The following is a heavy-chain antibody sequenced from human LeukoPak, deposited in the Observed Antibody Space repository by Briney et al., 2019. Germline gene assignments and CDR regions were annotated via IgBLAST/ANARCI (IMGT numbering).Heavy chain of an antibody. CDR2: TRYDESSK. D-gene: IGHD2-2*01. CDR3: ARDAVDHGWGNYFYF. J-gene: IGHJ4*02. CDR1: GFTFSNSC. Sequence: GGSLRLSCAASGFTFSNSCMRWVRRAPGKRLEWVAFTRYDESSKMYVDSVRGRFTISRDNVKNTLDLQMNRVRAEDTAIYFFARDAVDHGWGNYFYFWGQGTLVTVSS. V-gene: IGHV3-30*02.